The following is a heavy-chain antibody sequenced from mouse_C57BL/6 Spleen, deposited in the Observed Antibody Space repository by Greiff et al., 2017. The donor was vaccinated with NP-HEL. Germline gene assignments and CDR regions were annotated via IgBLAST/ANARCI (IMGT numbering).Heavy chain of an antibody. V-gene: IGHV14-1*01. Sequence: EVQVVESGAELVRPGASVKLSCTASGFNIKDYYMHWVKQRPEQGLEWIGRIDPEDGDTEYAPKFQGKATMTADTSSNTAYLQLSSLTSEDTAVYYCTSYDGYPYYAMDYWGQGTSVTVSS. CDR3: TSYDGYPYYAMDY. D-gene: IGHD2-3*01. CDR2: IDPEDGDT. J-gene: IGHJ4*01. CDR1: GFNIKDYY.